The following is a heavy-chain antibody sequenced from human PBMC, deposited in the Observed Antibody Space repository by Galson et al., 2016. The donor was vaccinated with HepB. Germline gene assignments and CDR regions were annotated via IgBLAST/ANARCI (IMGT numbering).Heavy chain of an antibody. V-gene: IGHV3-30*03. D-gene: IGHD3-10*01. J-gene: IGHJ6*02. CDR1: GFTFSNYG. CDR2: MSHDGNIQ. Sequence: SLRLSCAASGFTFSNYGMHWVRQAPGKGLEWVALMSHDGNIQYYGDPVRGRFTVSRDISKNTLYLQMNSLSAEDTAVYYCVRDPTRGYGMDVWGQGTTVTVSS. CDR3: VRDPTRGYGMDV.